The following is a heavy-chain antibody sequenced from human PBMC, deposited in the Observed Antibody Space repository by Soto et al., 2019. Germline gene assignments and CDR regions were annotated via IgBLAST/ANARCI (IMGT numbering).Heavy chain of an antibody. CDR1: GYTFTGYY. CDR3: AREPGYGLGALDI. Sequence: ASVKVSCKASGYTFTGYYMHWVRQAPGQGLEWMGWINPNSGGTNYAQKFQGWVTMTRDTSISTAYMELSRLRSDDTAVYYCAREPGYGLGALDIWGQGTTVTVSS. CDR2: INPNSGGT. D-gene: IGHD5-12*01. V-gene: IGHV1-2*04. J-gene: IGHJ3*02.